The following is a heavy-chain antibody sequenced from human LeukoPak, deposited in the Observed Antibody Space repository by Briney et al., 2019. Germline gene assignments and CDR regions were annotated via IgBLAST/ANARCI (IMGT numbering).Heavy chain of an antibody. CDR2: INHSGST. CDR1: GGSFSGYY. V-gene: IGHV4-34*01. D-gene: IGHD2-15*01. J-gene: IGHJ4*02. Sequence: NPSETLSLTCAVFGGSFSGYYWSWIRQPPVKGLEWIGEINHSGSTNYNPSLKSRVTISVDTSKNQFSLKLSSVTAADTAVYYCARGRLMVVAASPNYFDYWGQGTLVTVSS. CDR3: ARGRLMVVAASPNYFDY.